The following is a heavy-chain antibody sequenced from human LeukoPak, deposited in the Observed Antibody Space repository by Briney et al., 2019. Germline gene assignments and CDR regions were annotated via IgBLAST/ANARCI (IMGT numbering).Heavy chain of an antibody. CDR2: INPSGNNT. J-gene: IGHJ4*02. Sequence: ASVKVSCKASGYTFTNYYMHWVRQAPGQGLEWMGIINPSGNNTSYAQKFQGRLTMTRDMSTSTVYMELSSLRSEDTAVYYCARGLVRGMISSLRRSPPHDYWGQGTLVTVSS. CDR1: GYTFTNYY. D-gene: IGHD3-10*01. CDR3: ARGLVRGMISSLRRSPPHDY. V-gene: IGHV1-46*01.